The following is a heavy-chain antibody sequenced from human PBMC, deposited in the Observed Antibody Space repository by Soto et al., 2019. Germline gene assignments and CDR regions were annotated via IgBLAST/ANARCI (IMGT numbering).Heavy chain of an antibody. CDR3: ARDKITGLFDY. Sequence: PSETLSLTCVVYGGSSSGDCWSWIRQPPGKGLAWTGEINHSGSSNYNPSLKSRVTILVDTSKKQLSLKLTSVTAADTAVYYCARDKITGLFDYWGQGTLVTVSS. CDR1: GGSSSGDC. J-gene: IGHJ4*02. V-gene: IGHV4-34*01. D-gene: IGHD2-8*02. CDR2: INHSGSS.